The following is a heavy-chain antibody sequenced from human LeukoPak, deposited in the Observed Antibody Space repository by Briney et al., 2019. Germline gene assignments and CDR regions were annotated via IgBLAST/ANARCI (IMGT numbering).Heavy chain of an antibody. V-gene: IGHV4-59*08. Sequence: PSETLSLTCTVSGGSIGSYYWNWIRQPPGKGLEWIGYIYYSGSTNYNPSLKSRVSISVDTSKNQFSLKLNSVTAADTAVYYCARHYGPWGQGTLVTVSS. J-gene: IGHJ5*02. CDR1: GGSIGSYY. CDR2: IYYSGST. D-gene: IGHD3-10*01. CDR3: ARHYGP.